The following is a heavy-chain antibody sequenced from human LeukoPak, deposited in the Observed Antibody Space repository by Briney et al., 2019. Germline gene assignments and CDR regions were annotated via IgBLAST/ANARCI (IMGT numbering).Heavy chain of an antibody. D-gene: IGHD3-9*01. J-gene: IGHJ4*02. CDR2: ISYDGSNK. V-gene: IGHV3-30*18. CDR1: GLTFSSYG. CDR3: AKDSRAYYDILTGYYPMKY. Sequence: GGSLRLSCAASGLTFSSYGMHWVRQAPGKGLEWVAVISYDGSNKYYADSVKGRFTISRDNSKNTLYLQMNSLRAEDTAVYYCAKDSRAYYDILTGYYPMKYWGQGTLVTVSS.